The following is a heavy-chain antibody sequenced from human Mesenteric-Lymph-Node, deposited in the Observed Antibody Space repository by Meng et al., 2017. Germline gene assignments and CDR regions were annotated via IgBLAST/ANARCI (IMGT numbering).Heavy chain of an antibody. CDR2: IWYDGSNK. CDR1: GFTFSSYG. CDR3: ARDFRTRLRWGELSLPGEGASDI. Sequence: GESLKISCAASGFTFSSYGMHWVRQAPGKGLEWVAVIWYDGSNKYYADSVKGRFTISRDNSKNTLYPQMNSLRAEDTAVYYCARDFRTRLRWGELSLPGEGASDIWGQGNAGHRLL. J-gene: IGHJ3*02. D-gene: IGHD3-16*02. V-gene: IGHV3-33*01.